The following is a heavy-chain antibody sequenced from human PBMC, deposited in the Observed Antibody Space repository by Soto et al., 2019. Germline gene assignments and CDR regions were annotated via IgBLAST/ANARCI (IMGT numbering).Heavy chain of an antibody. Sequence: SETLSLTCAVYGGSFSGYYWSWIRQPPGKGLEWIGEINHSGSTNYNPSLKSRVTISVDTSKNQFSLKLSSVTAADTAVYYCARGSDYYDSSGYYFHQGYYFDYWGQGTLVNVSS. D-gene: IGHD3-22*01. CDR3: ARGSDYYDSSGYYFHQGYYFDY. CDR1: GGSFSGYY. J-gene: IGHJ4*02. CDR2: INHSGST. V-gene: IGHV4-34*01.